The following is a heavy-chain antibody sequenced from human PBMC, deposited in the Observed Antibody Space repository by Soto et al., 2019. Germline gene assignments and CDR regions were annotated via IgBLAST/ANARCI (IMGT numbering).Heavy chain of an antibody. CDR2: VYYTGSA. V-gene: IGHV4-39*01. D-gene: IGHD3-16*01. Sequence: QLQLQESGPGLVKPSETLSLTCTVSGGSISSTNHYWGWIRQPPGKGLEWFGSVYYTGSAHYNPSLESRVTISVDTSQKQFSLKLKSVTAADTAIYYWARHDGGSDGDWFDPWGQGILVTVSS. CDR3: ARHDGGSDGDWFDP. CDR1: GGSISSTNHY. J-gene: IGHJ5*02.